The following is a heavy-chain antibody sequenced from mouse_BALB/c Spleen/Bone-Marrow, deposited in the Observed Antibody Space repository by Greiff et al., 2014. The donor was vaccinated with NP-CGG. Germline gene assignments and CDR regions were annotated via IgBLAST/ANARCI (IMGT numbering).Heavy chain of an antibody. J-gene: IGHJ4*01. V-gene: IGHV5-15*02. D-gene: IGHD2-1*01. CDR1: GFTFSDYG. CDR2: ISNLAYSI. CDR3: ARETTRGAMDY. Sequence: VQLKEAGGALVQPGGARKLSCAASGFTFSDYGMAGGRPAPGKGAGGVAFISNLAYSIYYTDTVTGRFTISRENAKNTLYLEMSSLRSEDTAMYYCARETTRGAMDYWGQGTSVTVSS.